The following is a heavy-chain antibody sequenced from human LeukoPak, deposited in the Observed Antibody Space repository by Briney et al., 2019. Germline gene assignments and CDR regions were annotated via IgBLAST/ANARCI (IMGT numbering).Heavy chain of an antibody. D-gene: IGHD3-9*01. Sequence: SETLSLTCTVSGGSFSGYYRSWIRQPPGRGLEWIGEINHSGSTNYNPSLKSRVTISVDTSKNQFSLKLSSVTAADTAVYYCARGVRYFDWLYDYWGQGTLVTVSS. CDR2: INHSGST. CDR3: ARGVRYFDWLYDY. V-gene: IGHV4-34*01. CDR1: GGSFSGYY. J-gene: IGHJ4*02.